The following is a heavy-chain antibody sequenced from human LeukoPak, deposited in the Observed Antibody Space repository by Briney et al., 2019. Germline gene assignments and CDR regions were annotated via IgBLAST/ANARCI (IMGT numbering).Heavy chain of an antibody. D-gene: IGHD6-19*01. Sequence: SVKVSCKASGGTFSSYAISWVRQAPGQGLEWMGGIIPIFGTANYAQKFQGRVTITADESTSTAYMELSSLRSEDTAVYYCARVVIAVPGLDYWGQGTLVTVSS. V-gene: IGHV1-69*13. J-gene: IGHJ4*02. CDR3: ARVVIAVPGLDY. CDR1: GGTFSSYA. CDR2: IIPIFGTA.